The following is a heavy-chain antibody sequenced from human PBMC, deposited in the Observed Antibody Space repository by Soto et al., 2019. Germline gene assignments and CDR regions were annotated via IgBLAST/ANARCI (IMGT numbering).Heavy chain of an antibody. D-gene: IGHD6-19*01. CDR1: GYNFNTNW. V-gene: IGHV5-51*01. Sequence: GESLKISCKGSGYNFNTNWIGWVRQMPGKGLEWMGVIFPSDSDIRYSPSLQGQVTISADKSVSTTYLQWRSLTASDTAMYYCARVFGSGWSGFDPWGQGTLVTVSS. CDR2: IFPSDSDI. J-gene: IGHJ5*02. CDR3: ARVFGSGWSGFDP.